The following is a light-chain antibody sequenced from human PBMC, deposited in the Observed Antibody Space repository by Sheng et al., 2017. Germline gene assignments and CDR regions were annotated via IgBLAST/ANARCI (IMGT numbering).Light chain of an antibody. CDR1: QSVSNN. Sequence: EIVMTQSPATLSVSPGERATLSCRASQSVSNNLVWYQQKPGQPPRLLIYGATTRAIDIPARFSGSGSGTEFTLTISSLQSEDFAVYYCQQYNNWLLTFGGGTKVEIK. V-gene: IGKV3-15*01. CDR3: QQYNNWLLT. J-gene: IGKJ4*01. CDR2: GAT.